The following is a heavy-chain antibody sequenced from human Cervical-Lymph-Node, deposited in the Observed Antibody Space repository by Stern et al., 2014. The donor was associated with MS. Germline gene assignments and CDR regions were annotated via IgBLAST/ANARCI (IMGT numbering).Heavy chain of an antibody. CDR1: GFSFSNYW. V-gene: IGHV3-74*02. D-gene: IGHD5-18*01. J-gene: IGHJ6*02. Sequence: VQLVESGGGLVQPGGSLRLSCVASGFSFSNYWMHWVRQTPGKGLMWVSRINSDATTTTYADSVKGRFTISRDDAKNTVYLQMNSLRAEDTAVYYCERSPWSGYIQDVWGQGTTVTVSS. CDR2: INSDATTT. CDR3: ERSPWSGYIQDV.